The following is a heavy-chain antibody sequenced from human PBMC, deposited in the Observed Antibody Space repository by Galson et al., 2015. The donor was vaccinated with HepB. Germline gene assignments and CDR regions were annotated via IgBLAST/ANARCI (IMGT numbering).Heavy chain of an antibody. CDR1: GYSFTNYG. Sequence: SVKVSCKASGYSFTNYGVSWVRRAPGQGLEWMGWISGYSGDANYAQNLQGRVTMTTETSTNTAYLELKSLKSDDTALYYCARARYSSSPPDYWGQGTLVIVSS. CDR2: ISGYSGDA. D-gene: IGHD2-15*01. CDR3: ARARYSSSPPDY. V-gene: IGHV1-18*01. J-gene: IGHJ4*02.